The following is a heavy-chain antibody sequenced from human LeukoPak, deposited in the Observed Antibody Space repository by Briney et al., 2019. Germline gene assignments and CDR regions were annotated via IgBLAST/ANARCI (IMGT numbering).Heavy chain of an antibody. V-gene: IGHV5-51*01. CDR1: GYSFTSYW. D-gene: IGHD6-19*01. CDR3: ARPLDAVAGTSSDY. Sequence: GESLKISCKGSGYSFTSYWIGWVRQMPGKGLEWMGIIYPGDSDTRYSPSFQGQVTMSAERSISTDYLQWSSLKASDTAMYYCARPLDAVAGTSSDYWGQGTLVTVSS. CDR2: IYPGDSDT. J-gene: IGHJ4*02.